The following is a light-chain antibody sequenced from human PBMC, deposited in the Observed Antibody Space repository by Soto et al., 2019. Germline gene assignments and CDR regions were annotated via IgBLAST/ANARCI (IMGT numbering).Light chain of an antibody. Sequence: QSVLTQPPSVSGSPGQSVAISCTGTSSDVGSYNRVSWYQQPPGAAPKLMIYEVSTRPSGVPDRFSGSKSGNTASLTISGLQAEDEADYYCNSYTGSSTYVFGTGTKSPS. CDR3: NSYTGSSTYV. V-gene: IGLV2-18*02. CDR2: EVS. CDR1: SSDVGSYNR. J-gene: IGLJ1*01.